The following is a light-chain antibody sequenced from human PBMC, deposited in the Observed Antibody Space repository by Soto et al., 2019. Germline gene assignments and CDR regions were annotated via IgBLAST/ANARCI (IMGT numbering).Light chain of an antibody. CDR2: DTS. J-gene: IGKJ1*01. CDR3: QQYSSSPKT. CDR1: QSVTNRY. V-gene: IGKV3-20*01. Sequence: EIVLTQSPGTLSLSPGERATLSCRASQSVTNRYLAWHQQKPGQAPRLLIYDTSNRATGVPDRFSGSGSGTDFTLTISRLEPEDLAVYYCQQYSSSPKTFGQGTKVEIK.